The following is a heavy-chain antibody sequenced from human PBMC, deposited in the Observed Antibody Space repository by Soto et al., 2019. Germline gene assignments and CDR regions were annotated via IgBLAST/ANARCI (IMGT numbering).Heavy chain of an antibody. CDR3: ARAFSSSSEGGGNWLDP. CDR1: GGSISSGGYY. Sequence: TRTVSGGSISSGGYYWSWIRQHPGKGLEWIGYIYYSGSTYYNPSLKSRVTISVDTSKNQFSLKLSSVTAADTAVYYCARAFSSSSEGGGNWLDPWGQGPLVTVYS. J-gene: IGHJ5*02. CDR2: IYYSGST. V-gene: IGHV4-31*03. D-gene: IGHD6-6*01.